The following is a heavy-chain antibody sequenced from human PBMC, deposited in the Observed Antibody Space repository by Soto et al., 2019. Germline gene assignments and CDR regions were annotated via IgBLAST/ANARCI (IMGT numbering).Heavy chain of an antibody. J-gene: IGHJ6*03. Sequence: SETLSLTCTVSGGSISSGGYYWSWIRQHPGKGLEWIGYIYYTGSTYYNPSLKSRVTISVDTSKSQFSLQLSSVTAADSAVYYCARESRDFYYYYLDVWGKGTTVTVSS. V-gene: IGHV4-31*03. CDR1: GGSISSGGYY. CDR2: IYYTGST. CDR3: ARESRDFYYYYLDV.